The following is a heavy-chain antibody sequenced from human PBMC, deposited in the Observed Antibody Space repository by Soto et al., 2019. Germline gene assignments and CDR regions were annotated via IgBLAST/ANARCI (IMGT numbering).Heavy chain of an antibody. CDR3: ARVRDSGWYGGGYFEY. CDR1: GGSIISGGYY. CDR2: IYYSGST. V-gene: IGHV4-31*03. D-gene: IGHD6-19*01. Sequence: LSLTCTVSGGSIISGGYYWSWIRQHPGKGLEWIGYIYYSGSTYYNPSLKSRVTISVDTSKNQFSLKLSSVTAADTAVYYCARVRDSGWYGGGYFEYWGQGTLVIVSS. J-gene: IGHJ4*02.